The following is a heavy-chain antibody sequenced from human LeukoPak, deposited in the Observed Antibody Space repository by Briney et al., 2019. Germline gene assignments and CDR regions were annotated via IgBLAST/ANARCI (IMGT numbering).Heavy chain of an antibody. V-gene: IGHV3-30*03. CDR3: ARGGKFGSFDY. Sequence: GGSLRLSCAASGFTFSSYGMHWVRQAPGKGLEWVAVLSYDGSNKYYADSVKGRFTISRDNAKNSLHLQMNSLRAEDTAVYYCARGGKFGSFDYWGQGTLVTVSS. J-gene: IGHJ4*02. CDR1: GFTFSSYG. D-gene: IGHD3-10*01. CDR2: LSYDGSNK.